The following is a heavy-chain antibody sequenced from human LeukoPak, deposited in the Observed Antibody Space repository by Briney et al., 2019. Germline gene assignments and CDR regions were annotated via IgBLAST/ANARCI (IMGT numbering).Heavy chain of an antibody. CDR1: GITVSNNY. Sequence: GGSLRLSCAASGITVSNNYMSWVRQAPGKGLEWVSLIYSGGSTYYADSVRGRFTISRDNSKNTLHLQMNSLRVEDTAVYYCARIYNWGQGTLVTVSS. V-gene: IGHV3-66*01. D-gene: IGHD4-4*01. CDR2: IYSGGST. CDR3: ARIYN. J-gene: IGHJ4*02.